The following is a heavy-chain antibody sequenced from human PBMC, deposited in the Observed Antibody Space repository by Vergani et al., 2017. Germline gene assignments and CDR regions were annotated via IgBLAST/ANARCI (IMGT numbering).Heavy chain of an antibody. V-gene: IGHV4-59*01. D-gene: IGHD2-2*01. J-gene: IGHJ4*02. CDR1: GGSISSYY. CDR2: IYYSGST. Sequence: QVQLQESGPGLVKPSETLSLTCTVSGGSISSYYWSWIRQPPGKGMEWIGYIYYSGSTNYNPSLKSRVNISVNTSKNQFSLKLSSVTAADTAVYYCSGAQPAAYDYWGQGTLVTVSS. CDR3: SGAQPAAYDY.